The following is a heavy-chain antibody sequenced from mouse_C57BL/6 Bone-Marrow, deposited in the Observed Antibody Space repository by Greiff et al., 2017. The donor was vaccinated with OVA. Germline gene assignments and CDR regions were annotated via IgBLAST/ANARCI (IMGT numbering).Heavy chain of an antibody. CDR3: ARGYYDYDAGDGGYYFDY. Sequence: EVKLQESGPALVKPSQTVSLTCTVTGYSITNGNHWWNWIRQVSGSKLEWIGYISSSGSTDSNPSLKSRISSTRDTSKNQLFLQLNSVTTEDIATYYCARGYYDYDAGDGGYYFDYWGQGTTLTVSS. CDR2: ISSSGST. CDR1: GYSITNGNHW. D-gene: IGHD2-4*01. V-gene: IGHV3-4*01. J-gene: IGHJ2*01.